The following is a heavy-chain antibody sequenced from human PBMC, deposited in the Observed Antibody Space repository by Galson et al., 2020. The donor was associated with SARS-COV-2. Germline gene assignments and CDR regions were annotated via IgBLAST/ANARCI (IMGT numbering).Heavy chain of an antibody. CDR1: GFTFSNFW. CDR2: IKQDESEK. D-gene: IGHD3-9*01. CDR3: AKGGAWFFYK. J-gene: IGHJ4*02. V-gene: IGHV3-7*03. Sequence: GGSLRLSCAASGFTFSNFWMSWVRQAPGKGLEWVANIKQDESEKYYVDSVKGRFTISRDNAKNSVYLQMNSLRAEDTAVYYCAKGGAWFFYKWGQGALVTVSS.